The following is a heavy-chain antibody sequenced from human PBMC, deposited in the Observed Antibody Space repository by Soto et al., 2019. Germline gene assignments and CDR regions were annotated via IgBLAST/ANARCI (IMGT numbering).Heavy chain of an antibody. J-gene: IGHJ4*02. Sequence: LSLTCTVSGGSISSNYWTWIRQPPGKGLEWIGHVYNSGSTNYNPSLKSRVTISEDTSKSQFSLKVNSMTAADTAVYYCARYRREAVAGYTLDNWGQGILVTVSS. CDR3: ARYRREAVAGYTLDN. CDR1: GGSISSNY. V-gene: IGHV4-59*01. D-gene: IGHD6-13*01. CDR2: VYNSGST.